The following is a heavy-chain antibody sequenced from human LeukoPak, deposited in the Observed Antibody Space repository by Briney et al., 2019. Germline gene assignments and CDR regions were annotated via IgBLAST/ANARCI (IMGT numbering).Heavy chain of an antibody. V-gene: IGHV3-23*01. J-gene: IGHJ4*02. CDR1: GITLSNYA. Sequence: GGPLRLSCAVSGITLSNYAMSWVRQAPGKGLEWVAGISGSGGGTNYADSVKGRFTISRDNPKNTLFLQMNNLSADDTAVYFCAKRGVVIRVILVGFHKEAYYFDSWGQGALVTVSS. CDR2: ISGSGGGT. CDR3: AKRGVVIRVILVGFHKEAYYFDS. D-gene: IGHD3-10*01.